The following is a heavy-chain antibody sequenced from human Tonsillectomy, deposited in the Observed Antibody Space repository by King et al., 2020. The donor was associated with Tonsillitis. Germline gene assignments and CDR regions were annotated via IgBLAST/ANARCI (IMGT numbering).Heavy chain of an antibody. CDR2: ISYDGSHK. V-gene: IGHV3-30-3*01. Sequence: VQLVESGGGVVQPGRSLRLSCAASGFTFSSYAMHWVRQAPGKGLEWVAVISYDGSHKYYADSVKGRFTISRNNSQNTLYLQMNSLRAEDTAVYYCARDRFYGSGSYYTYYYGMDVWGQGTTVTVSS. CDR3: ARDRFYGSGSYYTYYYGMDV. D-gene: IGHD3-10*01. CDR1: GFTFSSYA. J-gene: IGHJ6*02.